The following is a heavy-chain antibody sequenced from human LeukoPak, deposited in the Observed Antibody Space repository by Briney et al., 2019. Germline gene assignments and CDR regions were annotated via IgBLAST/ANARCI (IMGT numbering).Heavy chain of an antibody. CDR3: ARVPRGYYDILTGYYWSGAFDI. V-gene: IGHV4-34*01. CDR2: INRSGGT. J-gene: IGHJ3*02. D-gene: IGHD3-9*01. Sequence: SETLSLTCAVYGGSFSDYSWNWIRQSPGKGLEWIGEINRSGGTNYNPSLKSRVTISVDTSKKQSSLKLSSVTAADTAVYYCARVPRGYYDILTGYYWSGAFDIWGQGTMVTVSS. CDR1: GGSFSDYS.